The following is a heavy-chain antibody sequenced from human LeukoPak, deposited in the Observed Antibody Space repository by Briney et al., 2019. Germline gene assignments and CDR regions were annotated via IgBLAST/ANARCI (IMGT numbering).Heavy chain of an antibody. J-gene: IGHJ6*03. D-gene: IGHD2-8*01. CDR1: GFTFSSYA. CDR2: ISYDGSNK. V-gene: IGHV3-30-3*01. Sequence: PGRSLRLSCAASGFTFSSYAMHWVRQAPGKGLEWVAVISYDGSNKYYADSVKGRFTISRDNSKNTLYLQMNSLRAEDMAVYYCARGMGDYYYYMDVWGKGTTVTVSS. CDR3: ARGMGDYYYYMDV.